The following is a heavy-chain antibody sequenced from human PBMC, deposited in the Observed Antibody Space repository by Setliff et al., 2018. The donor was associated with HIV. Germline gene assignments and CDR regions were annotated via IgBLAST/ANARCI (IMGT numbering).Heavy chain of an antibody. D-gene: IGHD3-16*01. CDR2: IKQDGSEI. CDR3: ANLWELGA. CDR1: GVTFFSTYS. J-gene: IGHJ5*02. Sequence: GGSLRLSCAGSGVTFFSTYSMDWVRQAPGKGLEWVATIKQDGSEIYYMDSVKGRFTISRDNARTSLYLEMSSLRDEDTAVYLCANLWELGAWGQGTLVTVSS. V-gene: IGHV3-7*03.